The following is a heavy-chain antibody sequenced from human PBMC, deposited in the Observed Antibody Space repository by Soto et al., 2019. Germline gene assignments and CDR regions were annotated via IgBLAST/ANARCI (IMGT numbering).Heavy chain of an antibody. CDR1: GFTFSSYA. CDR2: ISYDGSNK. V-gene: IGHV3-30-3*01. CDR3: ARGERVAMFDY. Sequence: GGSLRLSCAASGFTFSSYAMHWVRQAPGKGLEWVAVISYDGSNKYYADSVKGRFTISRDNSKNTLYLQMNSLRAEDTAVYYCARGERVAMFDYWGQGTLVTVSS. J-gene: IGHJ4*02. D-gene: IGHD5-12*01.